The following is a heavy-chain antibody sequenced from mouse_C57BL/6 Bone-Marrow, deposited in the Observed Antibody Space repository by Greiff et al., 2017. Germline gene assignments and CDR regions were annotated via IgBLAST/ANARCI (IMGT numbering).Heavy chain of an antibody. CDR3: ARHGNYVPYYAMDY. CDR2: IRSGGSYT. J-gene: IGHJ4*01. D-gene: IGHD1-1*01. Sequence: DVMLVESGGDLVKPGGSLKLSCAASGFTFSSYGMSWVRQTPDKRLEWVATIRSGGSYTYYPDSVKGRFTISRDNAKNTLYLQMSSLKSEDTAMYYCARHGNYVPYYAMDYWGQGTSVTVSS. V-gene: IGHV5-6*02. CDR1: GFTFSSYG.